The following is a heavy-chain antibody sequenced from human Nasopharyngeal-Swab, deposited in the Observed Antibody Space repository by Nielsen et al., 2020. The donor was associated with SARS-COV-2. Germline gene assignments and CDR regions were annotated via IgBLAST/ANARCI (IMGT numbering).Heavy chain of an antibody. CDR2: IYPGDSDA. V-gene: IGHV5-51*01. CDR3: ARQQIIGTTAPLGPFDI. D-gene: IGHD1-1*01. Sequence: GESLKISCKGSGYSFTRNWIGWVRQMPGKGLEWMGIIYPGDSDARYSPSFLGQVTISADKSINTAYLQWSSLKASDTAMYYCARQQIIGTTAPLGPFDIWGQGTMVTVPS. CDR1: GYSFTRNW. J-gene: IGHJ3*02.